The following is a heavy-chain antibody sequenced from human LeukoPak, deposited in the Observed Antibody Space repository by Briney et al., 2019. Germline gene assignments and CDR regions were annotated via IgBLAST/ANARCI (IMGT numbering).Heavy chain of an antibody. CDR1: GGTFSSYA. J-gene: IGHJ5*02. D-gene: IGHD3-22*01. CDR3: ARDRAIGDYYDSSGPLGWFDP. V-gene: IGHV1-69*01. Sequence: ASVKVSCTASGGTFSSYAISWVRQAPGQGLEWMGGIIPIFGTANYAQKFQGRVTITADESTSTAYMELSSLRSEDTAVYYCARDRAIGDYYDSSGPLGWFDPWGQGTLVTVSS. CDR2: IIPIFGTA.